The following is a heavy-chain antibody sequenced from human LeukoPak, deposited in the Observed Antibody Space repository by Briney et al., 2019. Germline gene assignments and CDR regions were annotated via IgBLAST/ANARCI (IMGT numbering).Heavy chain of an antibody. CDR2: IYYSGST. CDR1: GGSISSYY. CDR3: ASRTPGIAAAGDDAFDI. D-gene: IGHD6-13*01. V-gene: IGHV4-59*08. Sequence: PSETLSLTCTVSGGSISSYYWSWIRQPPGKGLEWIGCIYYSGSTNYNPSLKSRVTISVDTSKNQFSLKLSSVTAADTAVYYCASRTPGIAAAGDDAFDIWGQGTMVTVSS. J-gene: IGHJ3*02.